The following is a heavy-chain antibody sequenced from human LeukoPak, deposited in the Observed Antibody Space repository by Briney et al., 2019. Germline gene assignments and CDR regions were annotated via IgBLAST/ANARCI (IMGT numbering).Heavy chain of an antibody. J-gene: IGHJ4*02. CDR2: ISAYNGNT. Sequence: ASVKVSCKASGYTFTSYGISWVRQAPGQGLEWMGCISAYNGNTNYAQKLQGRVTMTTDTSTSTAYMELRSLRSDDTAVYYCARDPRREYDYDSSARDYWGQGTQVTVSS. V-gene: IGHV1-18*01. CDR1: GYTFTSYG. CDR3: ARDPRREYDYDSSARDY. D-gene: IGHD3-22*01.